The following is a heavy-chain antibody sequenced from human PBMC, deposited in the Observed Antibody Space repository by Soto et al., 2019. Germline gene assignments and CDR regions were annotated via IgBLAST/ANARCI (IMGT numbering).Heavy chain of an antibody. D-gene: IGHD1-1*01. J-gene: IGHJ4*02. Sequence: GGSLRLSCAASGFTFSSYAMHWVRQAPGKGLEWVAVISYDGSNKYYADSVKGRFTISRDNSKNTLYLQMNSPRAEDTAVYYCASSTPHNSYFDYWGQGTLVTAPQ. CDR1: GFTFSSYA. V-gene: IGHV3-30-3*01. CDR2: ISYDGSNK. CDR3: ASSTPHNSYFDY.